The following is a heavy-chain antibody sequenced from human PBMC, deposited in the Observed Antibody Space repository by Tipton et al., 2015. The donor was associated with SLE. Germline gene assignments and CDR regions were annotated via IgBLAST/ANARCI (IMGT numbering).Heavy chain of an antibody. V-gene: IGHV4-38-2*01. D-gene: IGHD6-13*01. J-gene: IGHJ6*02. CDR1: GYSISSGYY. CDR3: ATVATPSSSWYSYYYGMDV. Sequence: TLSLTCAVSGYSISSGYYWGWIRQPPGKGLEWIGSIYHSGSTYYNPSLKSRVTISVDTSKNQFSLKLSSVTAADTAVYYCATVATPSSSWYSYYYGMDVWGQGTTVTVSS. CDR2: IYHSGST.